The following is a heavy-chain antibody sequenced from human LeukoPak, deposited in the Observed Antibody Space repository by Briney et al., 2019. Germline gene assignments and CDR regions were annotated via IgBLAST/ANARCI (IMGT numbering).Heavy chain of an antibody. D-gene: IGHD2-2*01. V-gene: IGHV3-43D*03. CDR2: ISWAGDDT. CDR1: GFAFDVFA. J-gene: IGHJ4*02. Sequence: GGSLRLSCEASGFAFDVFAMHWVRQAPGKSLEWVSVISWAGDDTHYADSVKGRFTISRDNSNNFLYLQMNSLRPEDTALYYCAKGGYCSSTSCYSSIEYWGQGTLVTVSS. CDR3: AKGGYCSSTSCYSSIEY.